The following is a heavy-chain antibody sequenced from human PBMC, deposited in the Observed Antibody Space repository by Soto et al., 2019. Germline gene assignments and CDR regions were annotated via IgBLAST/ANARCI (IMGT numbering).Heavy chain of an antibody. CDR2: IYPADSDT. J-gene: IGHJ6*02. CDR3: VRPGLWFGEAHYGMDV. D-gene: IGHD3-10*01. Sequence: PGESLKISCKGSGYTFTNYWIGWVRQMPGKGLDWMGFIYPADSDTRYSPSFQGQVTISADKSIRTAYLQWSSLKASDTAIYYCVRPGLWFGEAHYGMDVWGQGTTVTVSS. CDR1: GYTFTNYW. V-gene: IGHV5-51*01.